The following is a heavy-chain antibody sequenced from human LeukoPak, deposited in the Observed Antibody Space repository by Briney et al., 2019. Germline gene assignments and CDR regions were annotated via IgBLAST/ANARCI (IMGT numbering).Heavy chain of an antibody. D-gene: IGHD3-10*01. CDR3: ASPHYRGDTYGSPFS. CDR2: IGGSGSRA. Sequence: PGGSLRLSCAASGFTYSSYAMRSVRQAAGKGLEWVSIIGGSGSRAFYTDSVKGRFTISRDNSKNTLYLLMNSLRAEDTAVYYCASPHYRGDTYGSPFSWGKGTLVTVSS. J-gene: IGHJ5*02. V-gene: IGHV3-23*01. CDR1: GFTYSSYA.